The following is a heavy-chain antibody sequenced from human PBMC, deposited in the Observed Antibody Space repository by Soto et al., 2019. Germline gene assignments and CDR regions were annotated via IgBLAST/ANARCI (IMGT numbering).Heavy chain of an antibody. Sequence: EVQLLESGGGLVQPGGSLRLSCAASGFMFNNQDMCWVRQAPGEGLEWVSGISAHGERTYYADSLRGRFTISRDNSKNMLYLQANSLRAEDTAIYYCAKDAPRPNGWFFFDYWGQGILVTVSS. CDR2: ISAHGERT. J-gene: IGHJ4*02. CDR1: GFMFNNQD. V-gene: IGHV3-23*01. D-gene: IGHD2-15*01. CDR3: AKDAPRPNGWFFFDY.